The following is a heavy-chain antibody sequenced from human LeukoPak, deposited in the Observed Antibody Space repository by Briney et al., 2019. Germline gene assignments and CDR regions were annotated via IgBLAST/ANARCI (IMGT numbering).Heavy chain of an antibody. J-gene: IGHJ4*02. CDR2: ITRCGADT. D-gene: IGHD3-22*01. CDR3: ATNQSPDYYDSSGPPGDY. Sequence: GGSLRLSCAASGFTFSDYAMRWVRQAPGKGLEWLSEITRCGADTDYADSVKGRFTISRDNSKNTLYLQMNSLRAEDAAVYYCATNQSPDYYDSSGPPGDYWGQGTLVTVSS. CDR1: GFTFSDYA. V-gene: IGHV3-23*01.